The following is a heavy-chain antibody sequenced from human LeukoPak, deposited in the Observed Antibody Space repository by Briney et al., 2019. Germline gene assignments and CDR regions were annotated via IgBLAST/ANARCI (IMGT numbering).Heavy chain of an antibody. CDR3: AKKAQYNGNYPLDY. Sequence: GGSLRLSCAASGFTFTSYSMNWVRQAPGKGLEWVSGTSDRGAYTYYADSVKGRFTISRDNSKNTLYLQMNSLRAEDTALYFCAKKAQYNGNYPLDYWGQGTLVTVSS. CDR2: TSDRGAYT. CDR1: GFTFTSYS. D-gene: IGHD1-26*01. V-gene: IGHV3-23*01. J-gene: IGHJ4*02.